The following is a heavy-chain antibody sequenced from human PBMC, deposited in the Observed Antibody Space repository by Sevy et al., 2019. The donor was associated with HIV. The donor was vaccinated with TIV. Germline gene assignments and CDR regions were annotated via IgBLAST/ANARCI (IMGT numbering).Heavy chain of an antibody. J-gene: IGHJ4*02. CDR3: ARDFMITFGGVTFDY. V-gene: IGHV3-30-3*01. Sequence: GGSLRLSCAASGFTFSSYAMHWVRQAPGKGLEWVAFILYDGSNKYYADSVKGRFTISRDNSKNTLYLQMNSLRAEDTAVYYCARDFMITFGGVTFDYWGQGTLVTVSS. D-gene: IGHD3-16*01. CDR2: ILYDGSNK. CDR1: GFTFSSYA.